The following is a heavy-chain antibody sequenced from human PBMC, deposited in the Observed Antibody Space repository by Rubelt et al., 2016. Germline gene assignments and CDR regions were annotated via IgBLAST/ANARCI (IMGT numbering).Heavy chain of an antibody. CDR1: GFTFSSYA. CDR2: ISGSGGST. J-gene: IGHJ4*02. Sequence: EVQLLESGGGLVQPGGSLRLSCAASGFTFSSYAMSWVRQAPGKGLEWVSAISGSGGSTYYADSVKGRFTLSGDKSKKQLYLQMNSLRAEDTGVYDGANDMDWSYNYFDSWGQVTLVTVSS. D-gene: IGHD1-26*01. CDR3: ANDMDWSYNYFDS. V-gene: IGHV3-23*01.